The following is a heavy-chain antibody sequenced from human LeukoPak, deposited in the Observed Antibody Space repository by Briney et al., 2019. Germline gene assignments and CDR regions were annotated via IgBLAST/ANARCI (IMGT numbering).Heavy chain of an antibody. CDR1: GYTFTGYY. CDR3: ARDERARDFGAAGYFDY. D-gene: IGHD4-17*01. V-gene: IGHV1-18*04. Sequence: GASVKVSCKASGYTFTGYYMHWVRQAPGQGLERMGWISGYNGNTNSAPKLEGRVTMTTDTSTSTAHMELRSLTSDDTAVYYCARDERARDFGAAGYFDYWGQGTLVTVSS. CDR2: ISGYNGNT. J-gene: IGHJ4*02.